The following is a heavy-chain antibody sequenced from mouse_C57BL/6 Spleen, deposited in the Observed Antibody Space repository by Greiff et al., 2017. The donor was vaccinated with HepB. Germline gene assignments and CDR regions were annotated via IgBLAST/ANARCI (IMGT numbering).Heavy chain of an antibody. CDR3: AREDRDRGNPFAY. V-gene: IGHV1-69*01. J-gene: IGHJ3*01. CDR1: GYTFTSYW. Sequence: QVHVKQPGAELVMPGASVKLSCKASGYTFTSYWMHWVKQRPGQGLEWIGEIDPSDSYTNYNQKFKGKSTLTVDKSSSTAYMQLSSLTSEDSAVYYCAREDRDRGNPFAYWGQGTLVTVSA. CDR2: IDPSDSYT. D-gene: IGHD2-1*01.